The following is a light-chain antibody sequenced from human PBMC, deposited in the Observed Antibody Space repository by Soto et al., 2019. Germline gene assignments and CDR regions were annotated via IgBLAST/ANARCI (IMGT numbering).Light chain of an antibody. J-gene: IGKJ1*01. CDR3: QESLSFLWGT. CDR2: GAS. Sequence: DIQMTQSPSSLSASVGDRVTITCRTSQSISTSLNWYQQRPGKAPEVLIYGASSLPSGVPSTFSGYGSGTDFTLTISSLQPEDFATYYCQESLSFLWGTFGPGTKIEIK. V-gene: IGKV1-39*01. CDR1: QSISTS.